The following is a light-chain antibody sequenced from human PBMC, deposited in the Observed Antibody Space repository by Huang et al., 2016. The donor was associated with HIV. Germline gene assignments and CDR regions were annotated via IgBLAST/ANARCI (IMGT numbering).Light chain of an antibody. Sequence: ERVMTQSPASLSMSPGETATLSCRASQTVSSNLAWYQQKPGQAPRLLIYGASTRATGVPARFSGDGSGTEFTLTISSLQSEDSAIYYCQQYNKWPPVTFGQGTRLEMK. CDR2: GAS. CDR3: QQYNKWPPVT. V-gene: IGKV3-15*01. J-gene: IGKJ5*01. CDR1: QTVSSN.